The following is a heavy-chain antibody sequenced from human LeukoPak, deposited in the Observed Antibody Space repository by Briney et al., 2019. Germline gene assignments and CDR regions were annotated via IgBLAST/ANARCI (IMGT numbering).Heavy chain of an antibody. CDR3: ASYDDSSGYYSSLFDY. Sequence: SLKISCAAPGFTFSRYALSWVCQAPGKCLEWISAISGSGGSTYYEDSVKGRYTVSSDNSQNPLYMQINVVGALDTVVNYRASYDDSSGYYSSLFDYWGQGTLVTVSS. CDR2: ISGSGGST. V-gene: IGHV3-23*01. CDR1: GFTFSRYA. D-gene: IGHD3-22*01. J-gene: IGHJ4*02.